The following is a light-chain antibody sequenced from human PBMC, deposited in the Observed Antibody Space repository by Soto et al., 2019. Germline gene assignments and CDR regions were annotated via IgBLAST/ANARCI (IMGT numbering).Light chain of an antibody. CDR1: SGSVSTSYY. CDR2: NTT. Sequence: QAVVTQEPSFSVSPGGTVILTCGLTSGSVSTSYYPSWYQQSPGLAPRTLIYNTTTRSSGVPDRFSGSILGNKAALTITGAQSDDESDYLCALNVGSGTVMFGGGTKVTVL. CDR3: ALNVGSGTVM. J-gene: IGLJ3*02. V-gene: IGLV8-61*01.